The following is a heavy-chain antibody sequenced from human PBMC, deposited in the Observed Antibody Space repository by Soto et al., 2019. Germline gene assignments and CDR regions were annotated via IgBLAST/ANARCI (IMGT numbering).Heavy chain of an antibody. J-gene: IGHJ5*02. D-gene: IGHD6-19*01. V-gene: IGHV1-18*01. CDR1: GYTFTSYG. CDR2: ISSYNGKT. Sequence: QVQLVQSGPEVKKPGASVKVSCKSSGYTFTSYGIYWVRQAPGQGLEWMGWISSYNGKTNYAQKFQCRVTMTTDTSTSTAYMELRSLRSDDRAVYYCARAVPGNLDMYNWFGHWGQGTLVTVSS. CDR3: ARAVPGNLDMYNWFGH.